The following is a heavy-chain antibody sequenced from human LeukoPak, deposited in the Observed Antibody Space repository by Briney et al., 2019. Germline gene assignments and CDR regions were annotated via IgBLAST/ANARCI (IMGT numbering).Heavy chain of an antibody. CDR1: GGTFSSYT. Sequence: SVKVSCKASGGTFSSYTISWVRQAPGQGLEWVGRIIPILGIANYAQKFQGRVTITADKSTSTAYMGLSSLRSEDTAVYYCARGTRSTTDAFDIWGQGTMVTVSS. V-gene: IGHV1-69*02. CDR3: ARGTRSTTDAFDI. CDR2: IIPILGIA. D-gene: IGHD2-2*01. J-gene: IGHJ3*02.